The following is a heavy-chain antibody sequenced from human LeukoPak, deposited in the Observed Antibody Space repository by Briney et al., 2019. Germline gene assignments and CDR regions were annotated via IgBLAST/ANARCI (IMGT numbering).Heavy chain of an antibody. J-gene: IGHJ4*02. D-gene: IGHD2-15*01. CDR2: INSDGSST. CDR3: ARVLAGYDY. CDR1: GFTFSMYS. Sequence: GGSLRLSCAASGFTFSMYSMHWVRQAPGKGLECVSAINSDGSSTYYADSVRGRFTISRDNSKNTLCLQMGSLITEDMAVYYCARVLAGYDYWGQGTLVTVSS. V-gene: IGHV3-64*02.